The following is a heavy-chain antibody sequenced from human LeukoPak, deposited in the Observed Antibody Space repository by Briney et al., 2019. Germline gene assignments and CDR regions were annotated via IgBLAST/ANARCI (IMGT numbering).Heavy chain of an antibody. CDR3: ARGGRFAYFLDY. J-gene: IGHJ4*02. CDR1: GFIFSDYW. CDR2: IKSDGSST. V-gene: IGHV3-74*01. Sequence: GGSLRLSCAASGFIFSDYWMHWVRQGPGKGLVWVSRIKSDGSSTSYAESVKGRFTISRDNAKNTVYVHMNSLRDEDTAVYYCARGGRFAYFLDYWGQGTLVTVSS. D-gene: IGHD2/OR15-2a*01.